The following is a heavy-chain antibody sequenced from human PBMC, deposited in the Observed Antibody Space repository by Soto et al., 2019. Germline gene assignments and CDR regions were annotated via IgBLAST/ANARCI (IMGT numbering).Heavy chain of an antibody. CDR1: GYSFPSYW. D-gene: IGHD3-10*01. CDR2: IYPGDSDT. V-gene: IGHV5-51*03. Sequence: EVQLVQSGAEVKKPGESLKISCKGSGYSFPSYWIGWVRQMPGKGLEWMGIIYPGDSDTRYSPSFQGQVTISADKSISTAYLQWSSLKASDTSMSYSARAATPNYGSGSRTHVYYYYGIDVWGQGTTVTVSS. J-gene: IGHJ6*02. CDR3: ARAATPNYGSGSRTHVYYYYGIDV.